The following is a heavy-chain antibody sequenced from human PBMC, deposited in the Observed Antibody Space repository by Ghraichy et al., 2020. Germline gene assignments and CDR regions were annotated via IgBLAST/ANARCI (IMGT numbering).Heavy chain of an antibody. Sequence: GGSPRLSCAASGFTFSSYAMSWVRQAPGKGLEWVSGITARGGSTHYADSVKGRFTISRDSSKNTLYLQMNSLRAEDTAVYYCAKDPYGSGSLYYFDYWGQGTLVTVSS. CDR3: AKDPYGSGSLYYFDY. CDR1: GFTFSSYA. J-gene: IGHJ4*02. V-gene: IGHV3-23*01. CDR2: ITARGGST. D-gene: IGHD3-10*01.